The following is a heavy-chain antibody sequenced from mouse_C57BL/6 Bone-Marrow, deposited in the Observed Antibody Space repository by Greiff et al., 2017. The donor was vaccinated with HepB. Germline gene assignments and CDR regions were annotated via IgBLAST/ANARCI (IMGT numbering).Heavy chain of an antibody. CDR3: ARPYYYGSSYFDY. V-gene: IGHV5-9*01. CDR1: GFTFSSYT. D-gene: IGHD1-1*01. CDR2: ISGGGGNT. J-gene: IGHJ2*01. Sequence: EVQGVESGGGLVKPGGSLKLSCAASGFTFSSYTMSWVRQTPEKRLEWVATISGGGGNTYYPDSVKGRFTISRDNAKNTLYLQMSSLRSEDTALYYCARPYYYGSSYFDYWGQGTTLTVSS.